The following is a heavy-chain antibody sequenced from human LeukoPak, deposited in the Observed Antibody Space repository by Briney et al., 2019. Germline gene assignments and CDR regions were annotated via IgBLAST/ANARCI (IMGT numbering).Heavy chain of an antibody. CDR3: ARYCSSTNCYNDAFDI. CDR2: IYYSGST. Sequence: SETLSLTCTVSGGSISSGDYYWSWIRQPPGKGLEWIGYIYYSGSTYYNPSLKSRVTISVDTSKNQFSLKLSSVTAADTAVYYCARYCSSTNCYNDAFDIWGQGTMVTVSS. CDR1: GGSISSGDYY. D-gene: IGHD2-2*01. J-gene: IGHJ3*02. V-gene: IGHV4-30-4*08.